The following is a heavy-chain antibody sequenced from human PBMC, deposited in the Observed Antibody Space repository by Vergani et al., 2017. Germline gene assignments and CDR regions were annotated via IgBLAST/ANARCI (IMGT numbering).Heavy chain of an antibody. CDR2: ISSSSSYI. CDR3: ARASSLYTFGFDY. J-gene: IGHJ4*02. D-gene: IGHD6-13*01. V-gene: IGHV3-21*01. Sequence: EVQLVESGGGLVKPGGSLRLSCAASGFTFSSYSMNWVRQAPGKGLEWVSSISSSSSYIYYADSVKGRFTISRANAKISLYLQMNSLRAEDTAVYYCARASSLYTFGFDYWGQGTLVTVSS. CDR1: GFTFSSYS.